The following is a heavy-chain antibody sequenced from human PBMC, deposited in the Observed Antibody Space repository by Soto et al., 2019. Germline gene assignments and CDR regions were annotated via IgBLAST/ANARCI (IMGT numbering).Heavy chain of an antibody. CDR3: ARCEGGFGELGRAFDI. CDR2: IYYSGST. V-gene: IGHV4-61*01. D-gene: IGHD3-10*01. J-gene: IGHJ3*02. Sequence: PSETLSLTCTVSGGSVSSGSYYWSWIRQPPGKGLEWIGYIYYSGSTNYNPSLKSRVTVSVDTSKNQFSLKLSSVTAADTAVYYCARCEGGFGELGRAFDIWGQGTMVTVSS. CDR1: GGSVSSGSYY.